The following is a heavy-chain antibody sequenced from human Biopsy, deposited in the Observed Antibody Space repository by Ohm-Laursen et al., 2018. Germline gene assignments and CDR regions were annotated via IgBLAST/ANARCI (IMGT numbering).Heavy chain of an antibody. Sequence: ASVKVSCKASGYTFTDSYMHWVRQAPGQGLEWMGWINPNSGGTNYAQKFQGRVTMTRDTSMSTAYMELNRLRSDDTAVYYCARGGLNYWYFDLWGRGTLFTVSS. CDR2: INPNSGGT. D-gene: IGHD1-26*01. V-gene: IGHV1-2*02. J-gene: IGHJ2*01. CDR1: GYTFTDSY. CDR3: ARGGLNYWYFDL.